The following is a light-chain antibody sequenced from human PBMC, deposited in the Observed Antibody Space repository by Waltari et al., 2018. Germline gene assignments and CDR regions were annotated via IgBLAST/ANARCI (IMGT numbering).Light chain of an antibody. CDR2: DAS. Sequence: EIVLTQSPVTLSLAPGERATLSCWASQSVGSSLAWYQQKPGQAPRLLMYDASNRATGVPARFNGSGSGTDFTLTIISPQSEDSAVYYCQQRSNWPPITFGQGTRLEIK. CDR1: QSVGSS. J-gene: IGKJ5*01. V-gene: IGKV3-11*01. CDR3: QQRSNWPPIT.